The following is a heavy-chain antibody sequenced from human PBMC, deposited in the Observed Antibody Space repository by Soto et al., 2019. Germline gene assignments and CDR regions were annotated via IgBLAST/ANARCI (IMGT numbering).Heavy chain of an antibody. Sequence: PSETLSLTCAVSGGSISSSNWWSWVRQPPGKGLEWIGEIYHSGSTNYNPSLKSRVTISVDKSKNQFSLKLSSVTAADTAVYYCARGVGGYSYGYYYYYGMDVWGQGTTVTVSS. CDR1: GGSISSSNW. V-gene: IGHV4-4*02. CDR2: IYHSGST. CDR3: ARGVGGYSYGYYYYYGMDV. D-gene: IGHD5-18*01. J-gene: IGHJ6*02.